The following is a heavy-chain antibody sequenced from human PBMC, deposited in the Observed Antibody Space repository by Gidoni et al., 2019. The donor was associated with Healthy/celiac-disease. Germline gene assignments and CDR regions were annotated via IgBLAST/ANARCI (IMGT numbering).Heavy chain of an antibody. D-gene: IGHD7-27*01. J-gene: IGHJ3*02. V-gene: IGHV3-9*01. CDR3: AKEDANWGSSDACDI. CDR1: GFTFDDYA. Sequence: EVQLVESGGGLVQSGRSLRLSCAASGFTFDDYAMHWVRQAPGKGLEWVSGISWNSGSIGYADSVKGRFTISRDNAKNSLYLQMNSLRAEDTALYYCAKEDANWGSSDACDIWGQGTMVTVSS. CDR2: ISWNSGSI.